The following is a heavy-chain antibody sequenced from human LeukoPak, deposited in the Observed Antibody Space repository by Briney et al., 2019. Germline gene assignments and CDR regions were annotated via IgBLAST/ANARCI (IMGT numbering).Heavy chain of an antibody. CDR3: AKDISRYYDSSGYYYAGLDY. V-gene: IGHV3-9*01. CDR2: ISWNSGRI. J-gene: IGHJ4*02. CDR1: GFTFSDYA. Sequence: GRSLRLSCAASGFTFSDYAMHWVRQSPGKGLEWVSGISWNSGRIGYADSVKGRFTVSRDNAKNSLYLQVNSLRAEDTAFFYCAKDISRYYDSSGYYYAGLDYWGQGTLVTVSS. D-gene: IGHD3-22*01.